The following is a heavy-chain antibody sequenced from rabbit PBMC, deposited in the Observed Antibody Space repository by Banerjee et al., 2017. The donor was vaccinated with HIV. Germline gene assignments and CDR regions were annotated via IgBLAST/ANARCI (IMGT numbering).Heavy chain of an antibody. CDR2: INTSSGNT. Sequence: KGLEWIACINTSSGNTVYASWAKGRFTISRSTRLNTADLKMTSLTAADTATYFCARDLAGVIGWNFNLWGPGTLVTVS. CDR3: ARDLAGVIGWNFNL. V-gene: IGHV1S43*01. J-gene: IGHJ4*01. D-gene: IGHD4-1*01.